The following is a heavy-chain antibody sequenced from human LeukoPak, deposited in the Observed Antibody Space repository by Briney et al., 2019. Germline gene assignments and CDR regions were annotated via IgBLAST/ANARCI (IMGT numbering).Heavy chain of an antibody. CDR3: TRFLASWDRYYMDV. CDR1: GFTFSSYA. CDR2: ISGGGGTT. D-gene: IGHD2-2*01. V-gene: IGHV3-23*01. Sequence: GGSLRLSCAASGFTFSSYAMSWVRQAPGKGLEWVSGISGGGGTTDQADSVKGRFTISRDNSKNTLDLQMKSLRAEDTAVYYCTRFLASWDRYYMDVWGKGTTVSVSS. J-gene: IGHJ6*03.